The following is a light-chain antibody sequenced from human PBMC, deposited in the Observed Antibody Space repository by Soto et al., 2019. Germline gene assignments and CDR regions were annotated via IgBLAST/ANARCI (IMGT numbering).Light chain of an antibody. Sequence: QSALTQPPSASGSPVQSVTIACTGTKNDIGVYDFVSWYQHHPGKAPRLIIYEVVQRPSGVPARFSGSKSGNTASLTVSGLQAADEADYFCKSYAGSNTYVFGSGTKLTVL. V-gene: IGLV2-8*01. CDR2: EVV. CDR3: KSYAGSNTYV. CDR1: KNDIGVYDF. J-gene: IGLJ6*01.